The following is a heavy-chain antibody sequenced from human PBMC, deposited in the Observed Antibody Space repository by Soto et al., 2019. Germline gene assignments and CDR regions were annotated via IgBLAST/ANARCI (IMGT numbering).Heavy chain of an antibody. CDR3: ARSLDAYFGGDCYLSAFDI. CDR2: ISAYNGNT. Sequence: ASVKVSCKASGYTFTSYGISWVRQAPGQGLEWMGWISAYNGNTNYAQKLQGRVTMTTDTSTSTAYMELRSLRSDDTAVYYCARSLDAYFGGDCYLSAFDICGQGTMVTVSS. CDR1: GYTFTSYG. D-gene: IGHD2-21*01. V-gene: IGHV1-18*01. J-gene: IGHJ3*02.